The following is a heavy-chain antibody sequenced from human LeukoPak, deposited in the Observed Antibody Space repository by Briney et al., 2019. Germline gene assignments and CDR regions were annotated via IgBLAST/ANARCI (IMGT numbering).Heavy chain of an antibody. Sequence: SETLSLTCAVYGGSFSGYYWSWIRQPPGKGLEWIGEINHSGSTNYNPSLKSQVTISVDTSKNQFSLKLSSVTAADTAVYYCASTAIVGATYFDYWGQGTLVTVSS. CDR3: ASTAIVGATYFDY. D-gene: IGHD1-26*01. CDR2: INHSGST. V-gene: IGHV4-34*01. J-gene: IGHJ4*02. CDR1: GGSFSGYY.